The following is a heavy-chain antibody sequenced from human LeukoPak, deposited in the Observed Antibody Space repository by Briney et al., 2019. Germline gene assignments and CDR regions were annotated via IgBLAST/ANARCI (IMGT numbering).Heavy chain of an antibody. V-gene: IGHV3-74*01. Sequence: GGSLRLSCAASGFDFSSNWMHWVRHAPGQGLVWVSRIKGDGISTNYADSVKGRFTISRDNAKNSLYLQMNSLRVEDTAVYYCAKEGRSLQTYWGQGTLVTVSS. D-gene: IGHD5-24*01. CDR2: IKGDGIST. J-gene: IGHJ4*02. CDR3: AKEGRSLQTY. CDR1: GFDFSSNW.